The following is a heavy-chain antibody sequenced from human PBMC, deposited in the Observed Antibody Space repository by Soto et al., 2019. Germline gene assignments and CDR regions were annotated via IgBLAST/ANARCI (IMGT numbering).Heavy chain of an antibody. CDR3: AKDSGYCSSTSCSDV. J-gene: IGHJ6*02. CDR2: ISYDGSNK. CDR1: GFTFSSYG. D-gene: IGHD2-2*01. Sequence: QVQLVESGGGVVQPGRSLRLSCAASGFTFSSYGMHWVRQAPGKGLEWVAVISYDGSNKYYADSVKGRFTISRDNSKNTLYLQMNSLRAEDTGVDYCAKDSGYCSSTSCSDVWGQGTTVTVSS. V-gene: IGHV3-30*18.